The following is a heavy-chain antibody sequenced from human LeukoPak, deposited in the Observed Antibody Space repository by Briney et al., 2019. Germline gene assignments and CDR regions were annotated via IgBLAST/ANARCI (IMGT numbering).Heavy chain of an antibody. CDR3: ARDAQDIVATTGASDI. CDR2: IWYDGSNK. Sequence: PGGSLRLSCAASGFTFSSYGMHWVRQAPGKGLEWVAVIWYDGSNKYCADSVKGRFTISRDNSKNTLYLQMNSLRAEDTAVYYCARDAQDIVATTGASDIWGQGTMVTVSS. V-gene: IGHV3-33*01. CDR1: GFTFSSYG. D-gene: IGHD5-12*01. J-gene: IGHJ3*02.